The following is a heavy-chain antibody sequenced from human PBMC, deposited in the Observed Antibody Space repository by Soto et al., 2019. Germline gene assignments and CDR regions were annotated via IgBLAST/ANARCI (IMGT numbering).Heavy chain of an antibody. V-gene: IGHV3-11*06. CDR2: ISSSSRTT. CDR3: ARDVYRSSSSSPEDA. Sequence: VGSLRLSCAASGFTFSDYYMSWIRQAPGKGLDWVAYISSSSRTTKYGDSVKGRFTISRDNAKNSLFLQMNSLRGEDTAVYYCARDVYRSSSSSPEDACGQGTTVTVSS. D-gene: IGHD6-6*01. CDR1: GFTFSDYY. J-gene: IGHJ6*02.